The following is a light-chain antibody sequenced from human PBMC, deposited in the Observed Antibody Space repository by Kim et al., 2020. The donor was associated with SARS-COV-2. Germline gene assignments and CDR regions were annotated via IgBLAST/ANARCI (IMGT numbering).Light chain of an antibody. CDR1: QDIANS. CDR3: QKYNSAPWT. V-gene: IGKV1-27*01. J-gene: IGKJ1*01. Sequence: ASCGDRVTITCRASQDIANSLAWYQQKPGKVPKVLIYAASTLQSGVPSRFSGGGSGTEFTLTIGSLQTEDVATNYCQKYNSAPWTFGPRTKVDI. CDR2: AAS.